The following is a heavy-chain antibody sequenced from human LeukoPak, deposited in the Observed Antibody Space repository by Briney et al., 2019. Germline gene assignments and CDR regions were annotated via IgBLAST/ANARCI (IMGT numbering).Heavy chain of an antibody. D-gene: IGHD3-9*01. CDR1: GFTLSSYW. CDR2: IKQDGSEK. V-gene: IGHV3-7*01. Sequence: PGGSLRLSCAASGFTLSSYWMSWVRQAPGKGLEWVANIKQDGSEKYYVDSVKGRFTISRDNAKNSLYLQMNSLRAEDTAVYYCARGMYYDILTGYYQGYYFDYWGQGTLVTVSS. CDR3: ARGMYYDILTGYYQGYYFDY. J-gene: IGHJ4*02.